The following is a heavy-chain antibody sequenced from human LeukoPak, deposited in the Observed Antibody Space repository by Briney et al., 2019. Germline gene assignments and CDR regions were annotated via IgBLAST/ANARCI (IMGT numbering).Heavy chain of an antibody. CDR3: AKSNGYGLIDY. CDR2: IYYSGST. J-gene: IGHJ4*02. CDR1: GGSISTYY. D-gene: IGHD5-12*01. V-gene: IGHV4-59*08. Sequence: SETLSLTCTVSGGSISTYYWSWIRQPPGKGLEWIGYIYYSGSTNYNPSLKSRVTISVDTSKNQFSLKLSSVTAADTAMYYCAKSNGYGLIDYWGQGALVTVSS.